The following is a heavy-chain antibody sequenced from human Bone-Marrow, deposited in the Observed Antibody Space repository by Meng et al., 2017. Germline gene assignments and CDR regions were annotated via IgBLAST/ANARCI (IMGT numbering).Heavy chain of an antibody. CDR1: GGSISSRNW. CDR3: AASPGWWRIDS. CDR2: IYHSGTT. Sequence: QVQVRESGPGLVKPSGPPSLTCGVPGGSISSRNWWSWVRQPPGKGLEWIGEIYHSGTTNYNPSLRSRVTISVDTSKNQFSLRLTSVTAADTAVYYCAASPGWWRIDSWGQGTLVTVSS. D-gene: IGHD6-19*01. J-gene: IGHJ4*02. V-gene: IGHV4-4*02.